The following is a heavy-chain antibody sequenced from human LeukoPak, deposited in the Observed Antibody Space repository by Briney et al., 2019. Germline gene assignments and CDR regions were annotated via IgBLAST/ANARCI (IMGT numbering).Heavy chain of an antibody. D-gene: IGHD2-2*01. CDR3: ARDRDTSSHYGWFDP. V-gene: IGHV3-33*01. CDR1: GFTFNTYG. Sequence: GGSLRLSCAAPGFTFNTYGMNWARQAPAKGLEWWAVMWYDGTRKYYADSVKGRFAISRDISKNTLYLQMDSLRAEDTAVYYCARDRDTSSHYGWFDPWGQGTLVTVSS. J-gene: IGHJ5*02. CDR2: MWYDGTRK.